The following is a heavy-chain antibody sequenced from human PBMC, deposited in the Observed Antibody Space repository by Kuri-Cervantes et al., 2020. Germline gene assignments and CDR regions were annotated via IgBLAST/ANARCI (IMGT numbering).Heavy chain of an antibody. D-gene: IGHD1-26*01. CDR1: GFTFSSYA. J-gene: IGHJ5*02. CDR2: IWYDGSNK. Sequence: GESLKISCVVSGFTFSSYAMSWVRQAPGKGLEWVAVIWYDGSNKYYADSVKGRFTISRDNSKNTLYLQMNSLRGEDTAMYYCAKMAAPGVGGPGSWGQGTLVTVSS. CDR3: AKMAAPGVGGPGS. V-gene: IGHV3-33*06.